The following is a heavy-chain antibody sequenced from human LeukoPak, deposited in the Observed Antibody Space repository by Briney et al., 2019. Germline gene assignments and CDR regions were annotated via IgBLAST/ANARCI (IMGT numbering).Heavy chain of an antibody. Sequence: SVTVSCTASGGTFSSYAISWVRQAPGQGLEWMGGIIPIFGTANYAQKFQGSVTITADESTSTAYMELSSLRSEDTAVYYCARAVDYYDSSGYYLDAFDIWGQGTMVTVSS. CDR3: ARAVDYYDSSGYYLDAFDI. CDR2: IIPIFGTA. D-gene: IGHD3-22*01. V-gene: IGHV1-69*13. CDR1: GGTFSSYA. J-gene: IGHJ3*02.